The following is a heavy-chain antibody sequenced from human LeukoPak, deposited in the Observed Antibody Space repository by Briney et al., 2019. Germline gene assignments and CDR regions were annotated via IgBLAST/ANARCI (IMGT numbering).Heavy chain of an antibody. D-gene: IGHD1-26*01. J-gene: IGHJ4*02. V-gene: IGHV4-31*03. CDR1: GGSISSGGYY. CDR3: ARDSGSYSHDFDY. Sequence: PSETLSLTCTVSGGSISSGGYYWSWIRQHPGKGLEWIGYIYYSGSTYYNPSLKSRVTISVDTPKNQFSLKLSSVTAADTAVYYCARDSGSYSHDFDYWGQGTLVTVSS. CDR2: IYYSGST.